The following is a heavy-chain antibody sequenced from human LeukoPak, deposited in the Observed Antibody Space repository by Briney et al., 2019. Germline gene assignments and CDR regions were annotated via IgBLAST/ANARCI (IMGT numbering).Heavy chain of an antibody. CDR1: GYTFTSYD. CDR2: MNPNSGNT. Sequence: ASVKVSCKASGYTFTSYDINWVRQATGQGLEWMGWMNPNSGNTGYAQKFQGRVTMTRNTSISTAYMELSSLRSEDTAVYYCARGFPPPYYYYYMDVWGKGTTVTVSS. CDR3: ARGFPPPYYYYYMDV. V-gene: IGHV1-8*01. J-gene: IGHJ6*03. D-gene: IGHD2/OR15-2a*01.